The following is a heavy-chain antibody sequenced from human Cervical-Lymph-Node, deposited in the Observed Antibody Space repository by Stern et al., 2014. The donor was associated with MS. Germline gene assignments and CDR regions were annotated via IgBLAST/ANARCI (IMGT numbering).Heavy chain of an antibody. D-gene: IGHD4-17*01. Sequence: EVQLVESGGGLVKPGGSLRLSCAASAFTFRSYSMHWVRQAPGKGLEWVSTISRNSRNIYYADSVKGRFTISRDNAKNSLFLHMNSLRVEDTAMYYCAISRDYQPVDEYYAMDVWGQGTTVTVSS. CDR3: AISRDYQPVDEYYAMDV. CDR1: AFTFRSYS. CDR2: ISRNSRNI. J-gene: IGHJ6*02. V-gene: IGHV3-21*04.